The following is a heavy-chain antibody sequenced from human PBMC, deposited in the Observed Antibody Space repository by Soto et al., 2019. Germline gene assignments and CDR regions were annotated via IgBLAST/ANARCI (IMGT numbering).Heavy chain of an antibody. CDR1: GFSFDDYA. CDR2: ISGSGGST. V-gene: IGHV3-23*01. Sequence: EVQLLESGGGLVQPGGSLRLSCAASGFSFDDYAMTWVRQATGKGLEWVSAISGSGGSTYYADSVKGRFTISRDNSKNTLYLQMNSLRAEDTAVYYCAKTSSSWSDYWGQGTLVTVSS. CDR3: AKTSSSWSDY. J-gene: IGHJ4*02. D-gene: IGHD6-13*01.